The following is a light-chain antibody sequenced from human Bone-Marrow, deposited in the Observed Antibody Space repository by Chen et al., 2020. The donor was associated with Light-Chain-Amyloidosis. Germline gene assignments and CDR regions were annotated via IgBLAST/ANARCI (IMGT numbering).Light chain of an antibody. CDR1: SSDVGGDNH. Sequence: QSALTQPASVSGSPGQSITISCTGTSSDVGGDNHVSWYQQHPDKAPKLMICEVTNRPSWVPDRFSGSKSDNTASLTSSGLQTEGEDDYFCSSYTITDTLVFGSGTRVTVL. J-gene: IGLJ1*01. CDR3: SSYTITDTLV. CDR2: EVT. V-gene: IGLV2-14*01.